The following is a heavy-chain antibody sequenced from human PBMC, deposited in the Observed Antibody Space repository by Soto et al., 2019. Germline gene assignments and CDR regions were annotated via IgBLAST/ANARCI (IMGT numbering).Heavy chain of an antibody. CDR3: ATHGLPWSPFDF. CDR2: IHYSGST. Sequence: QLQLQESGPRLVKPSETLSLTCSVSGGSIRSATSYWAWIRQPPGRGLDWIGSIHYSGSTYYNPSLESRVTISVDMSKNQFSLTLTSVTAADRAVYYCATHGLPWSPFDFWGQGTLVTVSS. D-gene: IGHD3-10*01. V-gene: IGHV4-39*01. CDR1: GGSIRSATSY. J-gene: IGHJ4*02.